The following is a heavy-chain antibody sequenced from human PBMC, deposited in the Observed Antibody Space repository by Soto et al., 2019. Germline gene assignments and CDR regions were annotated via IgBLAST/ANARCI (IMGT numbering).Heavy chain of an antibody. J-gene: IGHJ4*02. CDR3: AKDRYKGYCSSTSCYSYFDY. V-gene: IGHV3-23*01. Sequence: PGGSLRLSCAASGFTFSSYSMNWVRQAPGKGLEWVSSISSSGGSTYYADSVKGRFTISRDNSKNTLYLQMNSLRAEDTAVYYCAKDRYKGYCSSTSCYSYFDYWGQGTLVTVSS. CDR1: GFTFSSYS. CDR2: ISSSGGST. D-gene: IGHD2-2*01.